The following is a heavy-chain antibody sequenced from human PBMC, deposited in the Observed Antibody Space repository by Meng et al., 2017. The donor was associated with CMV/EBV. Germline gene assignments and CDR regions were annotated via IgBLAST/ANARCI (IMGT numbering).Heavy chain of an antibody. J-gene: IGHJ6*02. CDR1: GFTFSSYE. V-gene: IGHV3-48*03. CDR3: ARTRITIFGVVIIARYGMDV. Sequence: GGSLRLSCAASGFTFSSYEINWVRQAPGKGLEWVSYISSIVSTIYYADSVKGRFTISRDNAKNSLYLQMNSLRAEDTAVYYCARTRITIFGVVIIARYGMDVWGQGTTVTVSS. CDR2: ISSIVSTI. D-gene: IGHD3-3*01.